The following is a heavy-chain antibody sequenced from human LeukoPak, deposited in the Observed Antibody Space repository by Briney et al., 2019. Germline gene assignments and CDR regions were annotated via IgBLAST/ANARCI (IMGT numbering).Heavy chain of an antibody. CDR3: ASSPSTQLFDY. Sequence: SETLSLTCAVSGGSFSGYYWSWIRQPPGKGLEWIGEINHSGNTKYNPSLKSRVTISVDTSKNQFSLNLSSVSAADTAVYYCASSPSTQLFDYWGKGTLVTVSS. J-gene: IGHJ4*02. D-gene: IGHD2-2*01. V-gene: IGHV4-34*01. CDR1: GGSFSGYY. CDR2: INHSGNT.